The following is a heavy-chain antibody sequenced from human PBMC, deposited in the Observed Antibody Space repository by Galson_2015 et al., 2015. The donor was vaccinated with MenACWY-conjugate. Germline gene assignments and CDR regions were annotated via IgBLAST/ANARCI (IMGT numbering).Heavy chain of an antibody. CDR3: ARAPFEIGSTWYSWFDY. Sequence: SLRLSCAASGFVFSDYYMTWVRQAPGKGLEWVANIKQDSTEKYYMASVKGRFTISRDNPKNSVFLQMNSLRAEDTAVYYCARAPFEIGSTWYSWFDYWGRGAMVAVSS. V-gene: IGHV3-7*03. D-gene: IGHD2-21*01. J-gene: IGHJ4*02. CDR2: IKQDSTEK. CDR1: GFVFSDYY.